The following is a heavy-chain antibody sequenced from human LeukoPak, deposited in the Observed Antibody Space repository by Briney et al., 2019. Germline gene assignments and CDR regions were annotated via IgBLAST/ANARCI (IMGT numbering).Heavy chain of an antibody. Sequence: VKPSETLSLTCAVSGGSISSGGYSWSWIRQPPGKGLEWIGYIYHSGSTYYNPSLKSRVTISVDRSKNQFSLKLSSVTAADTAVYYCGVTGLEYYGMDVWGQGTTVTVSS. V-gene: IGHV4-30-2*01. J-gene: IGHJ6*02. CDR1: GGSISSGGYS. CDR3: GVTGLEYYGMDV. D-gene: IGHD3-3*01. CDR2: IYHSGST.